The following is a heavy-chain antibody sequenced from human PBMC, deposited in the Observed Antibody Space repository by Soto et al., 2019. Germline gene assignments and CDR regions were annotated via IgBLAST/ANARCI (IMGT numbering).Heavy chain of an antibody. CDR2: ISGNGVST. Sequence: GGSLRLSCAASGFTFSSYAMSWVRQAPGKGLEWVSAISGNGVSTYYADSVKGRFTISRDNSKNTLYLQMNSLRAEDTAVYYCAKDDYDSSGAYTEDAFDIWGQGTMVTVSS. V-gene: IGHV3-23*01. CDR3: AKDDYDSSGAYTEDAFDI. D-gene: IGHD3-22*01. CDR1: GFTFSSYA. J-gene: IGHJ3*02.